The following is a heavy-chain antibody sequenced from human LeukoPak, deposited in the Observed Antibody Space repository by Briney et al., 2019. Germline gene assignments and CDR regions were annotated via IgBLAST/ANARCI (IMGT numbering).Heavy chain of an antibody. Sequence: GGSLRLSCAVSGFTFSRYTMNWVRQAPGKGLEWVSSIYSISGYIYYADSVKGRFTISRDNAKNSLYLQMNSLRAEDTAVYYCAKDSPYAYYGSGSYWDYWGQGTLVTVSS. V-gene: IGHV3-21*01. CDR1: GFTFSRYT. CDR2: IYSISGYI. J-gene: IGHJ4*02. D-gene: IGHD3-10*01. CDR3: AKDSPYAYYGSGSYWDY.